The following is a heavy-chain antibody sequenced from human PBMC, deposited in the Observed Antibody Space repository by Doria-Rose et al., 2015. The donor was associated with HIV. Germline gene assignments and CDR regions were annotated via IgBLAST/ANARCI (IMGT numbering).Heavy chain of an antibody. V-gene: IGHV2-26*01. D-gene: IGHD6-13*01. CDR1: GVSLSSPGMG. J-gene: IGHJ4*02. CDR2: MSSDDER. CDR3: ARIKSSRWYHKYYVDF. Sequence: QVTLKESGPVLVKPTETLTLTCTVSGVSLSSPGMGVSWIRQPPGKSLEWLANMSSDDERSYKASLKSRRTISRDTSKCQVVLTMTDMDPVDTATYYCARIKSSRWYHKYYVDFWGQGTLVIVSA.